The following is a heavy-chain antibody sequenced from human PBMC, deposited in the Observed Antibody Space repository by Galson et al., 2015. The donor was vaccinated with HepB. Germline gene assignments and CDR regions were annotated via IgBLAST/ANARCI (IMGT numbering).Heavy chain of an antibody. V-gene: IGHV3-9*01. J-gene: IGHJ4*02. Sequence: SLRLSCAASGFTFDDYAMHWVRQAPGKGLEWVSGISWSSGRLGYVDSVKGRFTNSRDNAKNSLYLQMNSLRAEDTAVYYCARDSDYWGQGTLVTVSS. CDR3: ARDSDY. CDR1: GFTFDDYA. CDR2: ISWSSGRL.